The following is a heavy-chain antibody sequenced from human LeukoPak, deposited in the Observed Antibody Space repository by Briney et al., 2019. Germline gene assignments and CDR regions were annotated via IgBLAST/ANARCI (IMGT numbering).Heavy chain of an antibody. CDR1: GFTFSSYA. J-gene: IGHJ4*02. V-gene: IGHV3-23*01. CDR3: AKDESFGYYDFWSGSNDY. Sequence: GGSLRLSCAASGFTFSSYAMSWVRQAPGKGLEWVSAISGSGGSTYYADSVKGRFTISRDNSKNTLYLQMNSLRAEDTAVYYCAKDESFGYYDFWSGSNDYWGQGTLVTVSS. D-gene: IGHD3-3*01. CDR2: ISGSGGST.